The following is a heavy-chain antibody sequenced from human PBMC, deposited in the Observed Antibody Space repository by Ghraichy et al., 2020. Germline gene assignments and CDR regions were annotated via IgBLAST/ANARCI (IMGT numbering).Heavy chain of an antibody. V-gene: IGHV5-51*01. CDR1: GYSFTSYW. CDR2: IYPGDSYT. Sequence: GESLNISCKGSGYSFTSYWIGWVRQMPGKGLEWMGIIYPGDSYTRYSPSFQGQVTISADKSISTAYLQWSSLKASDTAMYYCARSGGMAAGTGEQCWFDPWGQGTLVTVSS. D-gene: IGHD6-13*01. CDR3: ARSGGMAAGTGEQCWFDP. J-gene: IGHJ5*02.